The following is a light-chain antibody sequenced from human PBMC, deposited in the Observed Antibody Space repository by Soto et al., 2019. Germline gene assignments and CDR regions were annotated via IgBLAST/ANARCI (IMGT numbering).Light chain of an antibody. CDR2: GAS. V-gene: IGKV3-20*01. CDR3: QQYGSSPGT. J-gene: IGKJ2*01. CDR1: ESVRSGY. Sequence: EIVLTQSPGTLSLSPGERATLSCRASESVRSGYLAWYQQKPGQAPRLLIYGASSRATGIPDRFRGSGSGTDFTLTIRKLEPEDFAVYYCQQYGSSPGTFGQGTKLE.